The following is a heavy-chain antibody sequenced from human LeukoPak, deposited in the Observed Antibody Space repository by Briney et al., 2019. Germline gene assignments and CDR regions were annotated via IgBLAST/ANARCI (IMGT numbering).Heavy chain of an antibody. CDR3: ARGFCSSTNCYQGPFDF. V-gene: IGHV3-15*01. Sequence: GGSLRLSCAASGFTFSSAWMTWVRQAPGKGLELVGHIKNKTNGGATDYAAPVKGRFIISRDDSKNTLYLQMNSLRTEDTAVYYCARGFCSSTNCYQGPFDFWGQGTLVTVSS. CDR2: IKNKTNGGAT. D-gene: IGHD2-2*01. J-gene: IGHJ4*02. CDR1: GFTFSSAW.